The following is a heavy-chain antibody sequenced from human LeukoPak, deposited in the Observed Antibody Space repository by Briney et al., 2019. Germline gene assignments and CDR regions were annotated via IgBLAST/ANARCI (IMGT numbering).Heavy chain of an antibody. CDR3: ARELRGYSYGSDAFDI. CDR2: IYYSGST. V-gene: IGHV4-59*01. J-gene: IGHJ3*02. CDR1: GGSISSYY. Sequence: PSETLSLTCTVSGGSISSYYWSWIRQPPGKGLEWIGYIYYSGSTNYNPSLKSRVTISVDTSKNQFSLKLSSVTAADTAVYYCARELRGYSYGSDAFDIWGQGTMVTVSS. D-gene: IGHD5-18*01.